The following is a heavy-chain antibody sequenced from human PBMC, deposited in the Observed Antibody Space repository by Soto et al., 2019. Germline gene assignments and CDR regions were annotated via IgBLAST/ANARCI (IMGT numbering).Heavy chain of an antibody. J-gene: IGHJ4*01. D-gene: IGHD3-9*01. CDR3: TTDSLFTGQLVRMDN. CDR1: GFIFSDAW. CDR2: IKSKTDGGTA. Sequence: GGSLRLSCAASGFIFSDAWINWVRQAPGKGLEWVGRIKSKTDGGTADFAAPVKGRFAISRDDSRDVVYMEMYSLKTDDTAVYFCTTDSLFTGQLVRMDNWGHGTLVTVSS. V-gene: IGHV3-15*07.